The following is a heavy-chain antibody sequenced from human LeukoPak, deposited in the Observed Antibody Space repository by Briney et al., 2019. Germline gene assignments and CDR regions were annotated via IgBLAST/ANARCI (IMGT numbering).Heavy chain of an antibody. Sequence: GESLKISCKTFGNLFTNYWIGWGRPVAGKGPEWMGIMYPGDSDTRYSPSFQGQVTISADKSSSTAYLQWRSLEASDTAMYYCARLTGTADYWGQGTLVTVSS. CDR1: GNLFTNYW. D-gene: IGHD1-7*01. V-gene: IGHV5-51*01. CDR3: ARLTGTADY. J-gene: IGHJ4*02. CDR2: MYPGDSDT.